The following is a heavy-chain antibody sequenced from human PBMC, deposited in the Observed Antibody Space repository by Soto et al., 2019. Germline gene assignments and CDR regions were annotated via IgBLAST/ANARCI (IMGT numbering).Heavy chain of an antibody. CDR2: ISYDGSNK. V-gene: IGHV3-30*18. D-gene: IGHD2-21*02. Sequence: GGSLRLSCAASGFTFSSYGMHWVRQAPGKGLEWVAVISYDGSNKYYADSVKGRFTISRDNSKNTLYLQMNSLRAEDTAVYYCAKDHAYCGGDCYDALDIGGQGTMVTVS. J-gene: IGHJ3*02. CDR3: AKDHAYCGGDCYDALDI. CDR1: GFTFSSYG.